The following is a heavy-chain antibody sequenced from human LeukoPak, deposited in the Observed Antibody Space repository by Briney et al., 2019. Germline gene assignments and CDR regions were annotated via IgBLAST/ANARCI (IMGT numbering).Heavy chain of an antibody. CDR1: GVSFNSFY. V-gene: IGHV3-48*02. D-gene: IGHD6-19*01. Sequence: GGSLRLSCTVSGVSFNSFYMNWVRQAPGKGLEWVSYIDTQSQTVYYADSMRGRFTISRDNAKNSLYLQINSLRDEDTALYYCAGGGDSGWAIDNWGQGTLVIVSS. CDR3: AGGGDSGWAIDN. CDR2: IDTQSQTV. J-gene: IGHJ4*02.